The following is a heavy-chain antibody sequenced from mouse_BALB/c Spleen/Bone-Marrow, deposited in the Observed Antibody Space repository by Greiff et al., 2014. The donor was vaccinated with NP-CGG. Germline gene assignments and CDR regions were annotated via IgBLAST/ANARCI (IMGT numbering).Heavy chain of an antibody. CDR1: GYSFTGYT. CDR3: ARPGTYYGNYYDAMDY. D-gene: IGHD2-10*01. CDR2: INPYNGGT. V-gene: IGHV1-18*01. Sequence: EVQLVESGPELVKPGASMKISCKASGYSFTGYTMNWVKQSHGKNLEWIGLINPYNGGTSYNQKFKGKATLTVDKSSSTAYMELLSLTSEDSAVYYCARPGTYYGNYYDAMDYWGQGTSVTVSS. J-gene: IGHJ4*01.